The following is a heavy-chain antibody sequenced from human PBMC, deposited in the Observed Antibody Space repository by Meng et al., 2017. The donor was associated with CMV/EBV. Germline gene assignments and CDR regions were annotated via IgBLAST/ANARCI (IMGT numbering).Heavy chain of an antibody. CDR3: ARESTIFGVVIPNYYYYGMDV. J-gene: IGHJ6*02. Sequence: GGSLRLSCAASGFTFSDHYMDWVRQAPGKGLGWVSSISSSSSYIYYADSVKGRFTISRDNAKNSLYLQMNSLRAEDTAVYYCARESTIFGVVIPNYYYYGMDVWGQGTTVTVSS. CDR2: ISSSSSYI. D-gene: IGHD3-3*01. V-gene: IGHV3-21*01. CDR1: GFTFSDHY.